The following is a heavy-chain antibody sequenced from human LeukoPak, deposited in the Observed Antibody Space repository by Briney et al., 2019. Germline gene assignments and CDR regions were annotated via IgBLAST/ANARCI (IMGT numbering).Heavy chain of an antibody. Sequence: GGSLRLSCAASGFSFSSSWMLWVRQTPGKGLVWLSRISPDGSSTSYADSVKDRFTVSRDIARNTLSLQMNSLRAEDSAVYYCARLQGITPQPMTEGFDIWGQGTMVTVSS. D-gene: IGHD3-16*01. CDR1: GFSFSSSW. J-gene: IGHJ3*02. CDR3: ARLQGITPQPMTEGFDI. CDR2: ISPDGSST. V-gene: IGHV3-74*01.